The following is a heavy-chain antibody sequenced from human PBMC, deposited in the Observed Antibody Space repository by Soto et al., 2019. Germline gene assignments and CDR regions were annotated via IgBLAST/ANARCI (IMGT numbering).Heavy chain of an antibody. D-gene: IGHD3-22*01. CDR1: GFIFKNYD. CDR3: TKSSGGRSTVGMDY. Sequence: WESLRLSCSVSGFIFKNYDLNWVRLCPGKGLEWVAPITRDGYNKYYADAVKGRFTISRDNSRDTLSLQMTALTIEDSSVYYCTKSSGGRSTVGMDYWGQGTGVTVS. V-gene: IGHV3-30*18. J-gene: IGHJ4*02. CDR2: ITRDGYNK.